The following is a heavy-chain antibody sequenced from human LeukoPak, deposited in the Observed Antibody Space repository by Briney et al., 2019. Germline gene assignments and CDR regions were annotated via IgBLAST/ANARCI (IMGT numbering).Heavy chain of an antibody. V-gene: IGHV4-34*01. CDR1: GGSFSGYY. CDR2: INHSGST. D-gene: IGHD6-6*01. CDR3: ARGPRIAAHLFRGGANDY. Sequence: SETLSLTCAVYGGSFSGYYWSWIRLPPGKGLEWIGEINHSGSTNYNPSLKSRVTISVDTSKNQFSLKLSSVTAADTAVYYCARGPRIAAHLFRGGANDYWGQGTLVTVSS. J-gene: IGHJ4*02.